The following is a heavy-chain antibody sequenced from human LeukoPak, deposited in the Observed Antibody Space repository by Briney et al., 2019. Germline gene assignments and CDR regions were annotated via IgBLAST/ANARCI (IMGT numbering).Heavy chain of an antibody. V-gene: IGHV1-46*01. CDR2: ISPSGGST. CDR3: ARIGKAHAFDI. D-gene: IGHD3-10*01. CDR1: GYTFSRYY. Sequence: GASVKVSCKASGYTFSRYYMHWVRQAPGQGLEWMGIISPSGGSTTYAQKFQGRVTMTRDTSTSTVYMELSSLRSDDTAVYYCARIGKAHAFDIWGQGTMVTVSS. J-gene: IGHJ3*02.